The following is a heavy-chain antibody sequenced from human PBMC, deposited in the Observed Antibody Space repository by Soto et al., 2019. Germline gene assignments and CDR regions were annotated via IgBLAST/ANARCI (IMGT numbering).Heavy chain of an antibody. CDR2: ISGSGDST. Sequence: GGSPRLSCAASGFTFSSYAMSWVRQAPGKGLEWVSAISGSGDSTYYADSVKGRFTISRDNSKNTLYLQMNSLRAEDTAVYYCAKASYYYDSSGYYPFPYYFDYWGQGTLVTVSS. CDR3: AKASYYYDSSGYYPFPYYFDY. J-gene: IGHJ4*02. V-gene: IGHV3-23*01. CDR1: GFTFSSYA. D-gene: IGHD3-22*01.